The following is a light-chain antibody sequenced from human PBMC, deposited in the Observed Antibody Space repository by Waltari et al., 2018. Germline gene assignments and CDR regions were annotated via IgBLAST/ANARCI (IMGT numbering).Light chain of an antibody. CDR1: QSVSTY. CDR2: DAS. CDR3: QQRTNWQLT. Sequence: EVVLTQSPATLSLSPGEIATLSCRASQSVSTYLAWYQHKPGQAPRLLIYDASNRATGIPARFSGSGAGTDFTLTISSLEPEDFAVYYCQQRTNWQLTFGGGTKVEIK. J-gene: IGKJ4*01. V-gene: IGKV3-11*01.